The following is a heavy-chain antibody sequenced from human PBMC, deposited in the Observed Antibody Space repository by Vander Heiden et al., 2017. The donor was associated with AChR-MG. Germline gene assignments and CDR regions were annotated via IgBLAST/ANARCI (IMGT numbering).Heavy chain of an antibody. J-gene: IGHJ5*02. D-gene: IGHD2-2*01. Sequence: QVQLVQSGAEVKKPGASVKVSCKASGYTFTGHYMHWVRQAPGQGLEWMGWINPNSGGTNYAQKLQGRVTMTRDTSISTAYMELSRLRSDDTAVYYCARDDTDQLPHPSWFDPWGQGTLVTVSS. CDR1: GYTFTGHY. CDR2: INPNSGGT. CDR3: ARDDTDQLPHPSWFDP. V-gene: IGHV1-2*02.